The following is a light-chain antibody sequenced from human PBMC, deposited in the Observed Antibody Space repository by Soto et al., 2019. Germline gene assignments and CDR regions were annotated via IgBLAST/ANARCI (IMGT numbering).Light chain of an antibody. CDR1: QSVGDY. J-gene: IGKJ4*01. CDR3: HQRSSWPPT. CDR2: DAT. Sequence: EIVLTQSPAALSLSPGGRATLSCRASQSVGDYLAWYRQKPGRAPRLLIYDATQRSADVPARFSGSGSGTDFTLTIDSLEPEDFAVYYCHQRSSWPPTFGGVSKVEIK. V-gene: IGKV3-11*01.